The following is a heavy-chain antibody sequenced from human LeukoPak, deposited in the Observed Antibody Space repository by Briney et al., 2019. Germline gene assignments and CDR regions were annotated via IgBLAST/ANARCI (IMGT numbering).Heavy chain of an antibody. J-gene: IGHJ4*02. D-gene: IGHD3-22*01. CDR1: GYTFTSYG. V-gene: IGHV1-18*01. CDR3: AGDVHYYDSSGYYYRGPSDY. CDR2: ISAYNGNT. Sequence: ASVKVSCKASGYTFTSYGISWVRQAPGQGLEWMGWISAYNGNTNYAQKLQGRVTMTTDTSTSTAYMELRSLRSDDTAVYYCAGDVHYYDSSGYYYRGPSDYWGQGTLVTVSS.